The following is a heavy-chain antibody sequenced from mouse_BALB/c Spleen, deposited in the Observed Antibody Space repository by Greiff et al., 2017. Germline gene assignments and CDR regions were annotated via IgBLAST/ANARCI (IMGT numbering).Heavy chain of an antibody. CDR3: ARGRGTVFDY. D-gene: IGHD1-1*01. CDR1: GFTFSSYA. J-gene: IGHJ2*01. Sequence: EVQLVESGGGLVKPGGSLKLSCAASGFTFSSYAMSWVRQTPEKRLEWVASISSGGSTYYPDSVKGRFTISRDNARNILYLQMSSLRSEDTAMYYCARGRGTVFDYWGQGTTLTVSS. V-gene: IGHV5-6-5*01. CDR2: ISSGGST.